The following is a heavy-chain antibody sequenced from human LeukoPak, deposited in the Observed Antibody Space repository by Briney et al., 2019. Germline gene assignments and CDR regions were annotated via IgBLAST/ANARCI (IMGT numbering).Heavy chain of an antibody. J-gene: IGHJ4*02. CDR1: GFSLSSYA. CDR3: ARGGSDY. V-gene: IGHV3-7*01. Sequence: GGSLRLSCAASGFSLSSYAMSWVRQAPGKGLEWVATIKQDGSEEYYVDPVKGRFTISRDNAKNSLYLQMNSLRAEDTAVYYCARGGSDYWGQGTLVTVSS. CDR2: IKQDGSEE.